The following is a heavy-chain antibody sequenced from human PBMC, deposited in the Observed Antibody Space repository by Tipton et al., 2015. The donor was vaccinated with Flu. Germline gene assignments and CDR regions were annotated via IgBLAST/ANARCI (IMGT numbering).Heavy chain of an antibody. J-gene: IGHJ4*02. CDR2: IYHSGST. CDR3: ARQLSVGATSGIYY. CDR1: GYSISSGYY. Sequence: TLSLTCAVSGYSISSGYYWGWIRQPPGKGLEWIGSIYHSGSTYYNPSLKSRVTISVDTSKNQFSLKLSSVTAADTAVYYCARQLSVGATSGIYYWGQGTLVTVSS. V-gene: IGHV4-38-2*01. D-gene: IGHD1-26*01.